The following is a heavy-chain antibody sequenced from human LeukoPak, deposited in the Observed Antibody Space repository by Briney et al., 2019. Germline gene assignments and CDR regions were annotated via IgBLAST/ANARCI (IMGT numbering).Heavy chain of an antibody. CDR3: ARGAFWSGSALQY. CDR1: GGTFSSYA. V-gene: IGHV1-69*05. CDR2: IIPIFGTA. D-gene: IGHD3-3*01. Sequence: VASVKVSCKASGGTFSSYAISWVRQAPGQGLEWMGGIIPIFGTANYAQKFQGRDTITTDESTSTAYMELSSLRSEDTAVYYCARGAFWSGSALQYWGQGTLVTVSS. J-gene: IGHJ4*02.